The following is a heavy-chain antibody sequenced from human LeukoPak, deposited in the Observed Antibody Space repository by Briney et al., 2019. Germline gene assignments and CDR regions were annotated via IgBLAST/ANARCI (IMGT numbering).Heavy chain of an antibody. J-gene: IGHJ4*02. CDR3: AKTTTGYSSGRYPGWPADY. V-gene: IGHV3-23*01. D-gene: IGHD6-19*01. CDR2: IFGSGGSP. Sequence: GGSLRLSCAASGFIFSSHWMTWVRQAPGKGLEWVSGIFGSGGSPHYADSVKGRFTISRDNSKNTVYLQMNSLRVEDTAVYYCAKTTTGYSSGRYPGWPADYRGQGTLVTVSS. CDR1: GFIFSSHW.